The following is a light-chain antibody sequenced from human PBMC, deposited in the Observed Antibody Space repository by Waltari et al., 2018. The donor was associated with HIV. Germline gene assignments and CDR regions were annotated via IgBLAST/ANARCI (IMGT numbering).Light chain of an antibody. CDR1: ALPKKY. V-gene: IGLV3-25*03. J-gene: IGLJ1*01. Sequence: SYELTQPPSVSVSPGQTARITCSGDALPKKYVYWYQQRPGQAPVLVMYKDSERPSWIPERFSGSSSGTTVTLTISGGQAEDEAAYYCQSADSSGTYVFGTGTKVTVL. CDR2: KDS. CDR3: QSADSSGTYV.